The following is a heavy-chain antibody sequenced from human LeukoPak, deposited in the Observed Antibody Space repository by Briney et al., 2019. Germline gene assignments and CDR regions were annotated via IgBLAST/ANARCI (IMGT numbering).Heavy chain of an antibody. CDR1: GGTFSSYA. CDR2: IIPIFGTA. CDR3: ARGLYDFWSGFENWFDP. J-gene: IGHJ5*02. Sequence: SVKVSCKASGGTFSSYAISWVRQAPGQGLEWMGGIIPIFGTANYAQKFQGRVTITADESTSTAYMELSSLRSEDTAVYYCARGLYDFWSGFENWFDPWGLGALVTVSS. V-gene: IGHV1-69*13. D-gene: IGHD3-3*01.